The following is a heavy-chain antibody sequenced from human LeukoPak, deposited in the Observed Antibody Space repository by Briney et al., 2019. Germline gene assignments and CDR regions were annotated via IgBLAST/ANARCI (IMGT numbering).Heavy chain of an antibody. Sequence: PSETLSLTCTVSGGSISSSSYYWGWIRQPPGKGLEWIGSIYYSGSTYYNPSLKSRVTISVDTSKNQFSLKLSSVTAADTAVYYCASIKRYFDWGSYYYGMDVWGQGTTVTVSS. CDR3: ASIKRYFDWGSYYYGMDV. CDR2: IYYSGST. J-gene: IGHJ6*02. D-gene: IGHD3-9*01. V-gene: IGHV4-39*07. CDR1: GGSISSSSYY.